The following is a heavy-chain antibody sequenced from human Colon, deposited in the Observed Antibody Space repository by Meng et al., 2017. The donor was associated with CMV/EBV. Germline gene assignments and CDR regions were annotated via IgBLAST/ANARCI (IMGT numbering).Heavy chain of an antibody. D-gene: IGHD6-13*01. V-gene: IGHV3-11*01. CDR1: GFTFSDFY. CDR3: ARVLSPSSWYDFDY. CDR2: ISSSGLTI. Sequence: GESLKISCAASGFTFSDFYSSWFRQAPGSGLEWISYISSSGLTIYYADSVKGRFTLSRDTANNSLYLQMYCLRADDTAVYYCARVLSPSSWYDFDYWGQGTLVTVSS. J-gene: IGHJ4*02.